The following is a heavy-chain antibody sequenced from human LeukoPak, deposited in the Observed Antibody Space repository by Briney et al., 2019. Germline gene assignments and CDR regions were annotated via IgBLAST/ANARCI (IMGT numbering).Heavy chain of an antibody. D-gene: IGHD2-21*02. CDR3: ATRPAYCGGDCWGAYNI. CDR1: GFTFSTYV. V-gene: IGHV3-23*01. CDR2: MTGSGNYI. J-gene: IGHJ3*02. Sequence: GGSLRLPCAASGFTFSTYVMSWVRQAPGKGLEWVSGMTGSGNYIFYADSVKGRFTISRDNSKNTVFLQMNNLRVEDTAVYYCATRPAYCGGDCWGAYNIWGQGTVVTVSS.